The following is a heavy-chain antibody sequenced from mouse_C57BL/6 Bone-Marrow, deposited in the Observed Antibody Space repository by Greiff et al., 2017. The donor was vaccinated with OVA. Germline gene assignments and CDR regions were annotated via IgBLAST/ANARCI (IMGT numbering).Heavy chain of an antibody. CDR1: GYTFTSYW. CDR3: AIRSYYFDY. CDR2: IYPGSGST. Sequence: QVQLQQPGAELVKPGASVKMSCKASGYTFTSYWITWVKQRPGQGLEWSGDIYPGSGSTNYNEKFKSKATLTVDTSSSTAYMQLSSLTSEASAVYSSAIRSYYFDYWRPGTTLTVSS. J-gene: IGHJ2*01. D-gene: IGHD1-1*01. V-gene: IGHV1-55*01.